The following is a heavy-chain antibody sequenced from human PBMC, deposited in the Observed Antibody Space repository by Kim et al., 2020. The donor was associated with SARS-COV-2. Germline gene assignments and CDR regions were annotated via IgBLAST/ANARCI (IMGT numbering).Heavy chain of an antibody. CDR2: INAGTGDT. J-gene: IGHJ6*02. V-gene: IGHV1-3*01. D-gene: IGHD3-10*01. CDR3: VRSGGNSGNYYYSGMDV. Sequence: ASVKVSCKASGHTFRSHSLHWVRQAPGQRLEWMGWINAGTGDTKYSQTFQGRVTITRDTSATTAYMELNSLRYEDTAVYYCVRSGGNSGNYYYSGMDVWGQEPAVTVSS. CDR1: GHTFRSHS.